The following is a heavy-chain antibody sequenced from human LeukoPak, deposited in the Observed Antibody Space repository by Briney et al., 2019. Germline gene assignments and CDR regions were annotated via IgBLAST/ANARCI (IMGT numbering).Heavy chain of an antibody. V-gene: IGHV1-8*03. Sequence: ASVKVSCKASGYTFTSYDINWVRQATGQGLEWMGWMNPNSGNTGYAQKFQGRVTITRNTSISTAYMELSSLRSEDTAVYYCARAGSMSWDYYYYYYMDVWGKGTTVTVSS. CDR2: MNPNSGNT. J-gene: IGHJ6*03. CDR1: GYTFTSYD. CDR3: ARAGSMSWDYYYYYYMDV. D-gene: IGHD1-26*01.